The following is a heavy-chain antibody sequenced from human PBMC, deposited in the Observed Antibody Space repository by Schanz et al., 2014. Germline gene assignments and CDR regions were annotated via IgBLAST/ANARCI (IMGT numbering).Heavy chain of an antibody. Sequence: QVQLVQSGPEVKKPGSSVKVSCQAFGDTFSKYNIMWVRQVPGQGLEWLGRIIPSLGLAKYEQKFQDKVTITADTSTTTAYMELSGLRSEDTAVYYCARDQSPYTNSSDVRYFDYWGQGSLVTVSS. D-gene: IGHD6-6*01. J-gene: IGHJ4*02. V-gene: IGHV1-69*08. CDR1: GDTFSKYN. CDR2: IIPSLGLA. CDR3: ARDQSPYTNSSDVRYFDY.